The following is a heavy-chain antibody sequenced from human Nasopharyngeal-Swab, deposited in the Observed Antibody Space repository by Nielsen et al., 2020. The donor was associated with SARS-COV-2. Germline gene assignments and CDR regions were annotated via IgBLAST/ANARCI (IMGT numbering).Heavy chain of an antibody. J-gene: IGHJ4*02. V-gene: IGHV3-74*01. CDR3: ARQRTGAVDY. D-gene: IGHD2-8*02. CDR2: INSDGSIT. CDR1: GFTFSDYW. Sequence: GGSLRLSCAASGFTFSDYWMQWVRRAPGKGLVWLSRINSDGSITGYADSVKGRFTISRDNAKNTLYLQMNSLRAEDTAVYYCARQRTGAVDYWGQGTPVTVSS.